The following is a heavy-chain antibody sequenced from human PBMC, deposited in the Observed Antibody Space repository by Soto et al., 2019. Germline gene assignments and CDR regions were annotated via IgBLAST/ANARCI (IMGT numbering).Heavy chain of an antibody. CDR2: ITSGSDYI. J-gene: IGHJ4*02. CDR1: GFTFSHFE. V-gene: IGHV3-21*01. CDR3: TREHVVTIFRRGQRGSFDN. D-gene: IGHD3-9*01. Sequence: GGSLRLSCITSGFTFSHFEFNWVRQAPGKGLEWVAFITSGSDYIYYADSVKGRFTISRDDANNSLFLQMSSLRAEDTAVYYCTREHVVTIFRRGQRGSFDNWSQGTLVTVSS.